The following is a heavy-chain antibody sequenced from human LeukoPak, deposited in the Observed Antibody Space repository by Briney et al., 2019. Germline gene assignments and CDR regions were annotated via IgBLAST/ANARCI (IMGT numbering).Heavy chain of an antibody. D-gene: IGHD6-19*01. V-gene: IGHV1-2*04. J-gene: IGHJ4*02. CDR3: ARAGGASDSSGWYVFDY. Sequence: ASVTVSFTASGYTFTAQHMHWVRQAPGQGLEWMGWINPNSGGTNYAQKFQGWVTMTRDTSISTAYMELSRLRSDDTAVYYCARAGGASDSSGWYVFDYWGQGTLVTVAS. CDR1: GYTFTAQH. CDR2: INPNSGGT.